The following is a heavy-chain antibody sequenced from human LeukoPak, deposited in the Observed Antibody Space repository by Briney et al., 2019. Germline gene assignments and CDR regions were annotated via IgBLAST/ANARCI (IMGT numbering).Heavy chain of an antibody. CDR3: AREGTVTTRYYFDY. V-gene: IGHV3-30*02. CDR1: GFTFSSYG. D-gene: IGHD4-17*01. J-gene: IGHJ4*02. Sequence: GGSLRLSCAASGFTFSSYGMHWVRQAPGKGLEWVAFIRYDGSNKYYADSVKGRFTISRDNSKNTLYLQMNSLRAEDTAVYYCAREGTVTTRYYFDYWGQGTLVTVSS. CDR2: IRYDGSNK.